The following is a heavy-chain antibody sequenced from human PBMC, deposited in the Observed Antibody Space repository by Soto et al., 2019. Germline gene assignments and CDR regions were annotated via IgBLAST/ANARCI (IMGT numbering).Heavy chain of an antibody. J-gene: IGHJ4*02. CDR3: ARVGGFGATTIDY. Sequence: QVQLQESGPGLVKPSQTLSLTCTVSGGSISSSDYYWSWIRQPPGKGLEWIGYIYYSGSTYYNPSLKGRVTLPVDTSENQFSLKLSSVTAADTAVYYCARVGGFGATTIDYWGQGTLVTVSS. CDR1: GGSISSSDYY. V-gene: IGHV4-30-4*01. CDR2: IYYSGST. D-gene: IGHD3-10*01.